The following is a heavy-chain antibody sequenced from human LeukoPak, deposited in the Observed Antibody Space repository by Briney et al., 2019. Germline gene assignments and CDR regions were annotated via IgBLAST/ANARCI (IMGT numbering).Heavy chain of an antibody. CDR3: AGLKYSSGWYGMDV. Sequence: SETLSLTCAVYGGSYSGYYWSWIRQPSGKGLEWIGEIYHSGSTNYNPSLKSRVTISVDKSKNQFSLKLSSVTAADTAVYYCAGLKYSSGWYGMDVWGKGTTVTVSS. CDR2: IYHSGST. CDR1: GGSYSGYY. D-gene: IGHD6-19*01. J-gene: IGHJ6*04. V-gene: IGHV4-34*01.